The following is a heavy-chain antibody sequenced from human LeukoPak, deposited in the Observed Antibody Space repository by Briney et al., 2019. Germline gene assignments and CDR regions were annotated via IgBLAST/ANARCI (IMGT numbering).Heavy chain of an antibody. CDR2: ISGSGGST. J-gene: IGHJ4*02. V-gene: IGHV3-23*01. CDR3: ARDVQLRPNDAIDY. CDR1: GFTFSSYA. Sequence: GGSLRLSCAASGFTFSSYAMSWVRQAPGKGLEWVSAISGSGGSTYYADSVKGRFTISRDNSKNTLYLQMNSLRAEDTAVYYCARDVQLRPNDAIDYWGQGTLVTVSS. D-gene: IGHD5-18*01.